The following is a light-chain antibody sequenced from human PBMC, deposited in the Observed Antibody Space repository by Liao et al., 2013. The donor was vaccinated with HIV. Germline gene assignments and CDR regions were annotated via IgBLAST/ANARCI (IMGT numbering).Light chain of an antibody. V-gene: IGLV3-1*01. Sequence: SYELTQPPSVSVSPGQTASITCSGDKLGDKYASWYQQKPGQSPVAVMYQDTKRPSGIPERFSGSNSGNTATLTISGTQAMDEADYFCQAWDSRADVVFGGGTKLTVL. J-gene: IGLJ2*01. CDR2: QDT. CDR1: KLGDKY. CDR3: QAWDSRADVV.